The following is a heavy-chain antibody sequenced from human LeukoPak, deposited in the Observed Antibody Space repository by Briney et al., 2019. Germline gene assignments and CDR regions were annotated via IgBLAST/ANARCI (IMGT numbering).Heavy chain of an antibody. CDR3: ARAPNYSSSWSYYYYMDV. CDR1: GGTFSSYA. Sequence: GASVKVSCKASGGTFSSYAISWVRQAPGQGLEWMGGIIPIFGTANYAQKFQGRVTITADKSTSTAYMELSSLRSEDTAVYYCARAPNYSSSWSYYYYMDVWGKGTTVTISS. J-gene: IGHJ6*03. CDR2: IIPIFGTA. V-gene: IGHV1-69*06. D-gene: IGHD6-13*01.